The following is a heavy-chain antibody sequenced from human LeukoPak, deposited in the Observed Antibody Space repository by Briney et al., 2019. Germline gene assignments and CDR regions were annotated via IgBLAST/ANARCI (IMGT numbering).Heavy chain of an antibody. CDR1: GFTVSNNY. Sequence: PGGSLRLSCAASGFTVSNNYMGWVRQAPGKGLEWVSVIYSYGFTSYADSVKGRFTISRDNSKNTLYLQMNSLRAEDTAVYYCYGIHLGDGFQIWGQRTMVIVSS. J-gene: IGHJ3*02. D-gene: IGHD3-16*01. CDR2: IYSYGFT. V-gene: IGHV3-53*01. CDR3: YGIHLGDGFQI.